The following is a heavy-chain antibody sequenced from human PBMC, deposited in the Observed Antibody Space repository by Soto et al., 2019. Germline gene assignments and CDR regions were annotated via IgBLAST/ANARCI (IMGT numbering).Heavy chain of an antibody. V-gene: IGHV3-23*01. J-gene: IGHJ6*02. CDR1: LLTFNTFSDYA. Sequence: PGGSLRLSCAASLLTFNTFSDYAMSWISQTPGKGLEWVSHIGGSGCSTDYADSVKGRFTISRDNSKNMLYRQMNSLRAEDTAIYHCAKGDYQLLVEFYYGLDVLGQGTTVTVSS. D-gene: IGHD2-2*01. CDR2: IGGSGCST. CDR3: AKGDYQLLVEFYYGLDV.